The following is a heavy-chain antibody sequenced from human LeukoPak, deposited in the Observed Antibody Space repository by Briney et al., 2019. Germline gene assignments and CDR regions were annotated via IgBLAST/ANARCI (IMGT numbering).Heavy chain of an antibody. Sequence: SETLSLTCTVSGGSLSSYYWSWIRQPPGKGREWIGYIYYSGSTNYNPSLTSRVIISVDMSKNQFSLKLSSVTAADTAVYYCARMISSGSMAIVYWGQGTLVTVSS. D-gene: IGHD6-19*01. CDR1: GGSLSSYY. J-gene: IGHJ4*02. V-gene: IGHV4-59*01. CDR2: IYYSGST. CDR3: ARMISSGSMAIVY.